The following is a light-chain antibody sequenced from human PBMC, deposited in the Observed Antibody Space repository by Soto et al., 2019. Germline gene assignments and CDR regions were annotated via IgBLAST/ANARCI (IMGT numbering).Light chain of an antibody. CDR3: QQYVDSQWT. Sequence: EIVLTQSPDTLSLSPGERATLSCRASQSVSSSYLAWYQQKPGQAPRLLIYGASSRATVIPDRFSGSGSGTDFTLTISRLEPEDFAVYYCQQYVDSQWTFGQGTKVEIK. CDR2: GAS. V-gene: IGKV3-20*01. CDR1: QSVSSSY. J-gene: IGKJ1*01.